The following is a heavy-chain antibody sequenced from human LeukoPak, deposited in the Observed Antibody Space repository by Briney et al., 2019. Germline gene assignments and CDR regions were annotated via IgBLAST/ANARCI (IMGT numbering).Heavy chain of an antibody. V-gene: IGHV4-59*08. D-gene: IGHD5-12*01. Sequence: SETLSLTCTVSGGSINSYYWGWIRQPPGKGLEWIGSIFYSGSTNYSPSLKSRVTISVDTSNNQFSLKLSSLTAADTAVYYCARSRDGYLIGFDYWGQGTLVTVSS. CDR3: ARSRDGYLIGFDY. CDR2: IFYSGST. J-gene: IGHJ4*02. CDR1: GGSINSYY.